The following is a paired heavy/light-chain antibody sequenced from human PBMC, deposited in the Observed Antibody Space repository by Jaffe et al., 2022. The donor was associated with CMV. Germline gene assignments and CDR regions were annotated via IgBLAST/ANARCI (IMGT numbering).Heavy chain of an antibody. V-gene: IGHV4-59*01. J-gene: IGHJ3*02. D-gene: IGHD1-26*01. CDR1: GASMRAYY. CDR2: IFHSGSA. CDR3: ARGGITIRALWEAFDI. Sequence: QVQLQESGPGLARPSETLSLTCTVSGASMRAYYWTWIRQPPGKGLEWIGYIFHSGSASYNPSLKSRVTMSLDTSKSQFSLKLSSVTAADTAVYFCARGGITIRALWEAFDIWGQGTMVTVSS.
Light chain of an antibody. Sequence: QSVLTQPPSASGTPGQRVTISCSGSSSNIGNNYVYWYQQVPGTAPKFLIYRNNQRPSGVPDRFSGSKSGTSASLAISGLRSEDEADYYCAAWDDSLSGFYVFGTGTKVTVL. V-gene: IGLV1-47*01. J-gene: IGLJ1*01. CDR2: RNN. CDR1: SSNIGNNY. CDR3: AAWDDSLSGFYV.